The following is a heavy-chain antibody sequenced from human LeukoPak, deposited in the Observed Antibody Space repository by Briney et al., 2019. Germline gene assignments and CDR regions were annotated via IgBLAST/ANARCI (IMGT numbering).Heavy chain of an antibody. J-gene: IGHJ4*02. V-gene: IGHV4-59*01. D-gene: IGHD1-26*01. CDR2: IYYSGST. CDR1: GDSISGYY. CDR3: ARGGAPGKSFDY. Sequence: SETLSLTCTVSGDSISGYYWSWIRQPPGKGLEWIGYIYYSGSTNYNPSLKSRVTISVDTSKNQFSLKLSSVTAADTAVYYCARGGAPGKSFDYWGQGTLVTVSS.